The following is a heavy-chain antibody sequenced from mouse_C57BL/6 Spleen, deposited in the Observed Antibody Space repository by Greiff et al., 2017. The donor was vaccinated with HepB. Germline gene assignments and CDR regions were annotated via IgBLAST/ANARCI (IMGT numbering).Heavy chain of an antibody. CDR3: ARSGAYYGYDGRHFDY. CDR2: IYPGSGST. CDR1: GYTFTSYW. D-gene: IGHD2-2*01. V-gene: IGHV1-55*01. Sequence: QVQLQQPGAELVKPGASVKMSCKASGYTFTSYWITWVKQRPGQGLEWIGDIYPGSGSTNYNEKFKSKATLTVDTSSSTAYMQLSSLTSEDSAVYYCARSGAYYGYDGRHFDYWGQGTTLTVSS. J-gene: IGHJ2*01.